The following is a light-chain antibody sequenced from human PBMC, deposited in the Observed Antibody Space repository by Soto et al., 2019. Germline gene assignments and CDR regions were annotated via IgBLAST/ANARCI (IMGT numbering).Light chain of an antibody. CDR1: QTISSW. V-gene: IGKV1-5*01. CDR2: DAS. Sequence: DIQMTQSPSTLSASVGDRLTITCRASQTISSWLAWYQQNPGKAPKLLIYDASTLEGGVPSRFSGSGSGTEFTLTISSLQPDDFATYYCQQYNSYPNTFVQGTRLEIK. J-gene: IGKJ5*01. CDR3: QQYNSYPNT.